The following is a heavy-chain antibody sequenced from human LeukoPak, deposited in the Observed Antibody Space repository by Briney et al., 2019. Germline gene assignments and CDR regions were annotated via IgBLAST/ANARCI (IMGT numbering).Heavy chain of an antibody. J-gene: IGHJ6*03. CDR3: ARVVLEWLSIAAAGTSPLYYMDV. CDR2: IYYSGST. CDR1: GGSISSYY. V-gene: IGHV4-59*12. D-gene: IGHD6-13*01. Sequence: SETLSLTCTVSGGSISSYYWSWIRQPPGKGLEWIGYIYYSGSTNYNPSLKSRVTMSVDTSKNQFSLKLSSVTAADTAVYYCARVVLEWLSIAAAGTSPLYYMDVWGKGTTVTVSS.